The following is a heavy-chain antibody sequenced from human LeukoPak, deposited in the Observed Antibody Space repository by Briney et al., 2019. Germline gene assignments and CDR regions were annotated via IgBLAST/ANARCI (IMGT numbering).Heavy chain of an antibody. V-gene: IGHV1-18*01. Sequence: ASVKVSCKTSGYTFTSHGISWVRLAPGQGLEWMGWISGYNGNSNYAQMSQGRVTMTADTSTSTAYMEVRSLTADDTALYYCARDNPRGTFYFDYWGQGTLVTVSS. D-gene: IGHD3-16*01. J-gene: IGHJ4*02. CDR3: ARDNPRGTFYFDY. CDR1: GYTFTSHG. CDR2: ISGYNGNS.